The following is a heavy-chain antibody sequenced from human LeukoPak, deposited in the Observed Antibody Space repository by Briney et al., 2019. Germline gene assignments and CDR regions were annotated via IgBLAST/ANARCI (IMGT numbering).Heavy chain of an antibody. J-gene: IGHJ4*02. CDR2: ISDTASHI. V-gene: IGHV3-21*01. CDR3: AREDIRLHIEY. D-gene: IGHD2-15*01. CDR1: GFTFSTFD. Sequence: GGSLRLSCSASGFTFSTFDIHWVRQAPGKGLEWVASISDTASHIYYADSVKGRFTISRDNAKNSLWLQMNSLRAEDTAVYFCAREDIRLHIEYWGQGSLVTVSS.